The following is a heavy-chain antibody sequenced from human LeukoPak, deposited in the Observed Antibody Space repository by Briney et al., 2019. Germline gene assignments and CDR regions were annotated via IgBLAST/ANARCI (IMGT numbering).Heavy chain of an antibody. CDR2: IYYSGST. CDR3: AREAYCGGDCYSGFDY. J-gene: IGHJ4*02. V-gene: IGHV4-59*01. D-gene: IGHD2-21*02. Sequence: SETLSLTCTVSGGSISSYHWSWIRQSPGKGLEWIGYIYYSGSTNYNPSLKSRVTISVDTSKNQFSLKLSSVTAADTAVYYCAREAYCGGDCYSGFDYWGQGTLVTVSS. CDR1: GGSISSYH.